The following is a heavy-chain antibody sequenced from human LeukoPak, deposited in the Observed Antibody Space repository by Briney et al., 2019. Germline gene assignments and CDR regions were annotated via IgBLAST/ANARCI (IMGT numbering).Heavy chain of an antibody. CDR1: GGSISSYY. CDR2: IYYSGST. V-gene: IGHV4-59*01. J-gene: IGHJ4*02. CDR3: ARGIAAAGSALDS. Sequence: SETLSLTCTVSGGSISSYYWSWIRQPPGEGLEWIGYIYYSGSTNYNPSLKSRVTISVDTSKNQFSLKLSSVTAADTAVYYCARGIAAAGSALDSWGQGALVTVSS. D-gene: IGHD6-13*01.